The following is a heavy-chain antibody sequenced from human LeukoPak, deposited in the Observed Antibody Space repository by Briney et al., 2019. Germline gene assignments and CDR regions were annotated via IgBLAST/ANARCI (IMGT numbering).Heavy chain of an antibody. V-gene: IGHV3-20*04. CDR1: GFTFDDYG. Sequence: RTWGSLRLSCAASGFTFDDYGMNWVRQAPGKGLEWVSGLNWNGDSTGYADSVKGRFTISRDNAKNSLYLQMNSLRAEDTAVYYCAELGITMIGGVWGKGTTVTISS. CDR3: AELGITMIGGV. D-gene: IGHD3-10*02. J-gene: IGHJ6*04. CDR2: LNWNGDST.